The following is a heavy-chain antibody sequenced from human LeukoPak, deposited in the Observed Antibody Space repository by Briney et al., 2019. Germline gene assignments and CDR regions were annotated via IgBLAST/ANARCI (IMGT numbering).Heavy chain of an antibody. J-gene: IGHJ4*02. Sequence: GGSLRLSCAASGFTFSSYSMNWVRQAPGKGREWVSSISSSSSYIYYADSVKGRFTISRDNAKNSLYLQMNSLRAEDTAVYYCARAMIAGPVDYWGQGTLVTVSS. CDR1: GFTFSSYS. CDR2: ISSSSSYI. CDR3: ARAMIAGPVDY. V-gene: IGHV3-21*01. D-gene: IGHD3-22*01.